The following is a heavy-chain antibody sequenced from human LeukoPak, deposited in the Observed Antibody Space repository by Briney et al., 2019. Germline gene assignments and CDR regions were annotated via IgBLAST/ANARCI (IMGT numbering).Heavy chain of an antibody. J-gene: IGHJ4*02. CDR2: IYSGGNT. CDR1: GFTVSGNY. CDR3: ARVADYYVSGHFDY. V-gene: IGHV3-53*01. D-gene: IGHD3-10*01. Sequence: GGSRRLSCAASGFTVSGNYMIWVRQTPGKRLEWVSLIYSGGNTYYTDSVKGRFTISRDNSENTLYLQVNSLRTEDTAVYYCARVADYYVSGHFDYWGQGTLVTVSS.